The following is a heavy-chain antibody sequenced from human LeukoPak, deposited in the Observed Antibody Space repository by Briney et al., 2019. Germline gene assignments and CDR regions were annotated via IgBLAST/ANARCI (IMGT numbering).Heavy chain of an antibody. V-gene: IGHV1-2*02. CDR1: GYTFIGYY. CDR3: ARDASPFDY. Sequence: ASVKVSCKASGYTFIGYYIHWVRQAPGQGLEWMGWINPNSGGTNYAQRFQGRVTMTRDTSISTAYMELSGLRSDDTAVYYCARDASPFDYWGQGTWSPSPQ. CDR2: INPNSGGT. J-gene: IGHJ4*02.